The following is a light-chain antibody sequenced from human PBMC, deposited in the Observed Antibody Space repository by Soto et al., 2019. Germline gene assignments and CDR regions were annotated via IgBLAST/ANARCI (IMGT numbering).Light chain of an antibody. CDR1: QSVSSSY. J-gene: IGKJ3*01. CDR2: GAS. Sequence: EIVLTQSPGTLSLSPGERATLSCRASQSVSSSYLAWYQQKPGQAPRLLIYGASSRAISIPDRFSGSGSGTEFTLTISRLEPEDFAVYYCNHYGSSPFTFGPGTKVDIK. CDR3: NHYGSSPFT. V-gene: IGKV3-20*01.